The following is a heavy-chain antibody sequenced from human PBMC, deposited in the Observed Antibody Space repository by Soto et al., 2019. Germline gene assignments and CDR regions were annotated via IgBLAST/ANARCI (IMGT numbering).Heavy chain of an antibody. J-gene: IGHJ5*02. V-gene: IGHV4-59*01. CDR3: ARVYSSNCFGL. D-gene: IGHD4-4*01. CDR2: IYYSGST. CDR1: GGSISSYY. Sequence: SETLSLTCAVSGGSISSYYWSWIRQPPGKGLEWIGYIYYSGSTNYNPSLKSRVSLSVDTSKRRFSLRLSSMTAADTAVYYCARVYSSNCFGLWGQGAPVTVSS.